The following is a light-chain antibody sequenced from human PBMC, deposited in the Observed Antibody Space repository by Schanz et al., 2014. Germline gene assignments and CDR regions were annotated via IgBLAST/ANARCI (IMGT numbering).Light chain of an antibody. Sequence: QSVLTQSPSVSGAPGQRVTISCTGSSSNIGAGYDVHWYQQLPGTAPNLLIYGNSNRPSGVPDRFSGSKSGTSASLAISGLQSGDEADYYCAAWDDSLNGRVFGGGTKLTVL. J-gene: IGLJ3*02. V-gene: IGLV1-40*01. CDR1: SSNIGAGYD. CDR2: GNS. CDR3: AAWDDSLNGRV.